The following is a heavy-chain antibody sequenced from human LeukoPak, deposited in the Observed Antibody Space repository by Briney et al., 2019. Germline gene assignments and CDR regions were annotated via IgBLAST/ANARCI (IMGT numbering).Heavy chain of an antibody. J-gene: IGHJ6*02. CDR2: IYYSGGT. D-gene: IGHD3-10*01. CDR3: ARGSAYGMDV. CDR1: GGSISSYY. Sequence: PSETLSLTCTVSGGSISSYYWSWIRQPPGKGLEWIGYIYYSGGTNYNPSLKSRVTISADTSKNQFSLKLSSVTAADTAVYYCARGSAYGMDVWGQGTTVTVSS. V-gene: IGHV4-59*01.